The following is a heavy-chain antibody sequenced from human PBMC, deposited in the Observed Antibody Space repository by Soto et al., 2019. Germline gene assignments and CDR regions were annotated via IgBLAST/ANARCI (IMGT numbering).Heavy chain of an antibody. V-gene: IGHV1-2*02. Sequence: ASVKVSCKAFGYTFTGYYIHWVRQAPGQGLEWMGWLNPNSGGTNYAAKFQGRVTMSRDTSINTAYMELSRLTFDDTAVYYCARHVGAAFRFAPWGQGTTVTVSS. D-gene: IGHD2-15*01. CDR2: LNPNSGGT. CDR3: ARHVGAAFRFAP. CDR1: GYTFTGYY. J-gene: IGHJ5*02.